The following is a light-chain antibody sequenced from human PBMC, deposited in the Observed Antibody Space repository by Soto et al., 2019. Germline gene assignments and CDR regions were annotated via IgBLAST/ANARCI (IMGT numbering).Light chain of an antibody. CDR3: SSYAASNNFYFV. CDR2: EAT. J-gene: IGLJ3*02. CDR1: SKDVGGYNY. V-gene: IGLV2-8*01. Sequence: QSVLTQPPSASGSPGQSVTISCTGTSKDVGGYNYVSWYQQYPGRAPKLMIYEATKRPSGVPDRFSGSKSGNTASLTVSGLQAEDEADYYCSSYAASNNFYFVFGGGTKLTVL.